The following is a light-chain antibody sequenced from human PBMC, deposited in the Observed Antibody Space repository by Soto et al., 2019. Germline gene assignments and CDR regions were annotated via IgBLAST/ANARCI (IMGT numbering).Light chain of an antibody. CDR1: QGISSA. CDR2: DAS. CDR3: QQFNNYLIT. V-gene: IGKV1D-13*01. J-gene: IGKJ5*01. Sequence: AIQLTQSPSSLSASVGDRVTITCRASQGISSALAWYQQKPGKAPKLLIYDASSLESGVPSRFSGNGSGTDFTLTISSLQPEDFATYYCQQFNNYLITFGQGTRLEIK.